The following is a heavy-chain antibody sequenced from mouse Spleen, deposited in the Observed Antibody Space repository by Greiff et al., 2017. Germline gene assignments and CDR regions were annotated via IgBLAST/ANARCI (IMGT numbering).Heavy chain of an antibody. V-gene: IGHV14-3*01. J-gene: IGHJ2*01. CDR2: IDPANGNT. D-gene: IGHD2-1*01. CDR3: ARGDLLYFDY. CDR1: GFTIKNTY. Sequence: VQLQQSVAELVRPGASVKLSCTASGFTIKNTYMHWVKQRPEQGLEWIGRIDPANGNTKYAPKFQGKATITADTSSNTAYLQLSSLTSEDTAIYYCARGDLLYFDYWGQGTTLTVSS.